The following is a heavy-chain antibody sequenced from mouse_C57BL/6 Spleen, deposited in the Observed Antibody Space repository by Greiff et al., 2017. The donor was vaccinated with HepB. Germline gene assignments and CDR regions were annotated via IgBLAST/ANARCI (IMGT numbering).Heavy chain of an antibody. J-gene: IGHJ2*01. D-gene: IGHD1-1*01. CDR3: ARLLPLYYFDY. Sequence: VQLKESGGGLVQPGGSLSLSCAASGFTFTDYYMSWVRQPPGKALEWLGFIRNKANGYTTEYSASVKGRFTISRDNSQSILYLQMNALRAEDSATYYCARLLPLYYFDYWGQGTTLTVSS. CDR2: IRNKANGYTT. V-gene: IGHV7-3*01. CDR1: GFTFTDYY.